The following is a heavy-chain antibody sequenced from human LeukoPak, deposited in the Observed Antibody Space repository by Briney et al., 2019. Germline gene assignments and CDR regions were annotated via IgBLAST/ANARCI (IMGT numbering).Heavy chain of an antibody. CDR3: AKGVGYGDYYYY. Sequence: SVKVSCKASGGTFSSYAISWVRQAPGQGLEWMGRIIHIFGTANYAQKFQGRVTITTDESTSTAYMELSSLRSEDTAVYYCAKGVGYGDYYYYWGQGTLVTVSS. CDR2: IIHIFGTA. D-gene: IGHD4-17*01. CDR1: GGTFSSYA. J-gene: IGHJ4*02. V-gene: IGHV1-69*05.